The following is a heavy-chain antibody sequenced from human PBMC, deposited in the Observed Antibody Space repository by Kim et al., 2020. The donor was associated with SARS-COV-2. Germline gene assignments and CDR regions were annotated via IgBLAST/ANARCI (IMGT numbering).Heavy chain of an antibody. CDR1: GGSISSYY. J-gene: IGHJ6*02. CDR3: ARAYREGIYYDILTDMDV. V-gene: IGHV4-59*01. D-gene: IGHD3-9*01. Sequence: SETLSLTCTVSGGSISSYYWSWIRQPPGKGLEWIGYIYYSGSTNYNPSLKSRVTISVDTSKNQFSLKLSSVTAADTAVYYCARAYREGIYYDILTDMDVWGQGTTVTVSS. CDR2: IYYSGST.